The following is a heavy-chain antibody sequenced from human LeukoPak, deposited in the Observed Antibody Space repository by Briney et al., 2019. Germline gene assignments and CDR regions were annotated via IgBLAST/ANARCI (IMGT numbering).Heavy chain of an antibody. CDR1: GFTFSTHA. J-gene: IGHJ6*03. CDR2: ISGSGDNT. V-gene: IGHV3-23*01. D-gene: IGHD1-26*01. CDR3: VKGAKYSGSSVDYFYMDV. Sequence: GGSLRLSCAASGFTFSTHAMGWVRQAPGKGLEWVSVISGSGDNTYQADSVKGRFIISRDNSNNTLPVQMNSLRAEDTAVYYCVKGAKYSGSSVDYFYMDVWAKGTTVTVSS.